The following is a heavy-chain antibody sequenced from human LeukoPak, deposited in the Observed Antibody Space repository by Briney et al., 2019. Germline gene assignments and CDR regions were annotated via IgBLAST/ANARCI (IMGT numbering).Heavy chain of an antibody. Sequence: ASVKVSCKASGDTFSSYAISWVRQAPGQGLEWMGGIIPIFGTANYAQKFQGRVTITADEFTSTAYMDLSSLRSEDTAVYYCARGRMAGTYVFDYWGQGTLVTVSS. CDR1: GDTFSSYA. V-gene: IGHV1-69*13. CDR2: IIPIFGTA. J-gene: IGHJ4*02. CDR3: ARGRMAGTYVFDY. D-gene: IGHD6-19*01.